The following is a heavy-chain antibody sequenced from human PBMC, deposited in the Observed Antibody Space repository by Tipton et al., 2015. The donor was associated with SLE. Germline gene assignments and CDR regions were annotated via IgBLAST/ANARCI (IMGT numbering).Heavy chain of an antibody. J-gene: IGHJ3*02. V-gene: IGHV4-30-2*01. D-gene: IGHD3-3*01. Sequence: LRLSCAVSGGSISSGGYSWSWIRQPPGKGLEWIGYIYHSGSTYYNPSLKSRVTISVDTSKNQFSLKLSSVTAADTAVYYCARGPYYDFWSGYPYAFDIWGQGTMVTVSS. CDR3: ARGPYYDFWSGYPYAFDI. CDR1: GGSISSGGYS. CDR2: IYHSGST.